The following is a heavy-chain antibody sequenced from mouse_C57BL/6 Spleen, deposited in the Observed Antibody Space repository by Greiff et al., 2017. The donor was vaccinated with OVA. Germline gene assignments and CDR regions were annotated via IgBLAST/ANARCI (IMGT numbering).Heavy chain of an antibody. CDR1: GYSFTGYY. V-gene: IGHV1-42*01. J-gene: IGHJ2*01. Sequence: VQLQQSGPELVKPGASVKISCKASGYSFTGYYMNWVKQSPEKSLEWIGEINPSTGGTTYNQKFKAKATLTVDKSSSTAYMQLKSLTSEDSAVYYCARRSTMVNYFDYWGQGTTLTVSS. D-gene: IGHD2-2*01. CDR3: ARRSTMVNYFDY. CDR2: INPSTGGT.